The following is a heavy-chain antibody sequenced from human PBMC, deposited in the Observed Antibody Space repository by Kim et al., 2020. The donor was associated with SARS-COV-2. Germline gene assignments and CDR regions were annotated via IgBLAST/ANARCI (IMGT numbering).Heavy chain of an antibody. J-gene: IGHJ5*02. D-gene: IGHD3-10*01. V-gene: IGHV4-39*01. CDR3: ARGSRYGHYWFDP. Sequence: SETLSLTCTVSGGSLNIRTYYWGWIRQPPGKGLEWIGSVSYGGTTFYNPSLNSRVTISIDTSENQFSLELKSVTVADTAIYYCARGSRYGHYWFDPWGQGTLVTVSS. CDR1: GGSLNIRTYY. CDR2: VSYGGTT.